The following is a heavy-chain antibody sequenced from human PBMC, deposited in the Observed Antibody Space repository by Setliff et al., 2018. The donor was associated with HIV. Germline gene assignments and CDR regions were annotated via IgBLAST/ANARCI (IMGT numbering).Heavy chain of an antibody. J-gene: IGHJ4*02. Sequence: ASVKVSCKTSGYTFTDYSIHWVRQAPGQGLEWMGWINPNSGGTNFAQKFQGRITMTRDTSISTAYMELRRLRSDDTAVYYCAREKYDNSGRPLPTLKYWGPGTLVTVSS. D-gene: IGHD3-22*01. CDR3: AREKYDNSGRPLPTLKY. V-gene: IGHV1-2*02. CDR2: INPNSGGT. CDR1: GYTFTDYS.